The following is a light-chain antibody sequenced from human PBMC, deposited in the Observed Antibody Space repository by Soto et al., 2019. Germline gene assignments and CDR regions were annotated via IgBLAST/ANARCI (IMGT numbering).Light chain of an antibody. CDR1: SSDVGGYNY. V-gene: IGLV2-14*01. J-gene: IGLJ1*01. Sequence: ALTQPASVSGSPGQSITISCTGTSSDVGGYNYVSWYQQHPGEAPKLMIYEVSNRPSGVSNRFSGSKSGNTASLTISGLQAEDEADYYCSSYTSSSINVFGTGTKLTVL. CDR2: EVS. CDR3: SSYTSSSINV.